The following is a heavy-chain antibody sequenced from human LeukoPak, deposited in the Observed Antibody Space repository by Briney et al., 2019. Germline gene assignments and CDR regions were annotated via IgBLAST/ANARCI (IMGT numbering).Heavy chain of an antibody. V-gene: IGHV4-59*08. CDR1: GGSISSYY. J-gene: IGHJ4*02. D-gene: IGHD3-9*01. CDR2: IYYSGST. CDR3: ARLGRDYDTLTGYYHPPL. Sequence: KPSETLSLTCTVSGGSISSYYWSWIRQPPGKGLEWIGYIYYSGSTNYNPSLKSRVTISVDTSKNQFSLKLSSVTAADTAVYYCARLGRDYDTLTGYYHPPLWGQGTLVTVSS.